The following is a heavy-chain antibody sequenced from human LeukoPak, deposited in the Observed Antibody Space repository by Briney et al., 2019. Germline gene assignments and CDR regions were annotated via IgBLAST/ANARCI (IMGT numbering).Heavy chain of an antibody. V-gene: IGHV3-30*18. CDR3: AKDRYYYDSSGYYYYYYGMDV. CDR2: ISYDGSNK. D-gene: IGHD3-22*01. J-gene: IGHJ6*02. Sequence: GGSLRLSCAASGFSFSSYGMHWVRQAPGKGLEWVAVISYDGSNKYYADSVKGRFTISRDNSKNTLYLQMNSLRAEDTAVYYCAKDRYYYDSSGYYYYYYGMDVWGQGTTVTVSS. CDR1: GFSFSSYG.